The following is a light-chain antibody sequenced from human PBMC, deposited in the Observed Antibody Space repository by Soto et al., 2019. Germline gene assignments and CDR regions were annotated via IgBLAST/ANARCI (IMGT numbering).Light chain of an antibody. Sequence: QSVLTQPPSASGTPGQTVTISCSGSSSNIGSNTVSWYQQLPGTSPKLLIFGNSNRPSGVPDRFSASRSGSSASLAITGLQAEDEADYYCQSYATSLSGSYVFGSGTKVTVL. CDR2: GNS. V-gene: IGLV1-40*01. CDR1: SSNIGSNT. CDR3: QSYATSLSGSYV. J-gene: IGLJ1*01.